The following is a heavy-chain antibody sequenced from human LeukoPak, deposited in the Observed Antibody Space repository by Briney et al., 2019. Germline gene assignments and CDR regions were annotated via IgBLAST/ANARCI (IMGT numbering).Heavy chain of an antibody. CDR3: AREFEATGFWALDY. CDR2: MNNDGRVI. D-gene: IGHD3-16*01. CDR1: GFTFSSYW. V-gene: IGHV3-74*01. J-gene: IGHJ4*02. Sequence: GGSLRLSCAASGFTFSSYWMHWVRQAPGKGLVWVARMNNDGRVITYADSVKGRFTISRDNAKNTLYLQMNSLRAEDTAVYYCAREFEATGFWALDYWGQGTLVTASS.